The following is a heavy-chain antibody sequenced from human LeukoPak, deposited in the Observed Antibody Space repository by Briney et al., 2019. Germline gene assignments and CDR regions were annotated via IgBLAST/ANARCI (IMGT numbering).Heavy chain of an antibody. V-gene: IGHV1-18*01. CDR3: ARSYYYYDSSGYHY. Sequence: ASVKVSCKASGFTFTSYVISWVRQAPGQGLEWMGWISAYNGNTNYAQKLQGRVTMTTDTYTSTAYMELRSLRSDDTAVYYCARSYYYYDSSGYHYWGQGTLVTVSS. CDR1: GFTFTSYV. CDR2: ISAYNGNT. J-gene: IGHJ4*02. D-gene: IGHD3-22*01.